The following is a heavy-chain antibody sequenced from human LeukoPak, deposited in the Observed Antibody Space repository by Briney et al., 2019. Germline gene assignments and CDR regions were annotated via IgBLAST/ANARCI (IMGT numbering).Heavy chain of an antibody. CDR1: GYTFTSYD. CDR3: ARVPVAGTNPTGYYYGMDV. D-gene: IGHD6-19*01. V-gene: IGHV1-8*01. J-gene: IGHJ6*02. CDR2: MNPNSGNT. Sequence: ASVKVSCKASGYTFTSYDINWVRQATGQGLEWMGWMNPNSGNTGYAQKFQGRVTMTRNTSISTAYMELSSLRSEDTAVYYCARVPVAGTNPTGYYYGMDVWGQGTTVTVSS.